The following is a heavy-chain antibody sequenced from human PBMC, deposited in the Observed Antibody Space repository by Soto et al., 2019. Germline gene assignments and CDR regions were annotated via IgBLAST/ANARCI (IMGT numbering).Heavy chain of an antibody. CDR2: ISSSGSTI. CDR3: AKASSWYYYYSMDG. CDR1: GFTFSDYY. V-gene: IGHV3-11*01. Sequence: GGSLRLSCAASGFTFSDYYMSWIRQAPGKGLEWVSYISSSGSTIYYADSVKGRFTISRGASKETLYLQMNTLRVEDTGIYYCAKASSWYYYYSMDGWGRGTAVTGSS. J-gene: IGHJ6*02. D-gene: IGHD3-16*01.